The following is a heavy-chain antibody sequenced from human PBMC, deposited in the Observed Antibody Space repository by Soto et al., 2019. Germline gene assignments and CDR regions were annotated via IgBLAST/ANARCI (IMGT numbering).Heavy chain of an antibody. J-gene: IGHJ6*02. CDR1: GYSFTSYW. CDR2: IDPSDSYT. Sequence: RGESLKISCKGSGYSFTSYWISWVRQMPGKGLEWMGRIDPSDSYTNYSPSFQGHVTISADKSISTAYLQWSSLKASDTAMYYCARLSVATITYYYYGMDVWGQGTTVTVSS. CDR3: ARLSVATITYYYYGMDV. D-gene: IGHD5-12*01. V-gene: IGHV5-10-1*01.